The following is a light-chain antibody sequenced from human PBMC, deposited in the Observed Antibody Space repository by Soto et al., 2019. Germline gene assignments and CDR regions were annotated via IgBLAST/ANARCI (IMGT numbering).Light chain of an antibody. V-gene: IGKV1-39*01. J-gene: IGKJ1*01. Sequence: DIQMTQSPSSLSASVGDRVTITCRASQSISKYLNLYQQKPGRAPKLLIYTASILQSGVPSSFSGSGSGTDFTLTISSLQPDDFAIYYCQQSYSAPSTFGQGTKVEIK. CDR1: QSISKY. CDR2: TAS. CDR3: QQSYSAPST.